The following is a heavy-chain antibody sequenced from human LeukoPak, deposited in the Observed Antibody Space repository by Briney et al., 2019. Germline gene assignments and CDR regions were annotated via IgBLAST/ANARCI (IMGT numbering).Heavy chain of an antibody. V-gene: IGHV4-38-2*01. CDR2: IYHSGST. CDR1: GYSISSGYY. Sequence: SETLSLTCAVSGYSISSGYYWGWIRQPPGKGLEWIGSIYHSGSTYYNPSLKSRVTISVDTPKNQFSLKLSSVTAADTAVYYCARCGSGSSRNDYWGQGTLVTVSS. J-gene: IGHJ4*02. D-gene: IGHD1-26*01. CDR3: ARCGSGSSRNDY.